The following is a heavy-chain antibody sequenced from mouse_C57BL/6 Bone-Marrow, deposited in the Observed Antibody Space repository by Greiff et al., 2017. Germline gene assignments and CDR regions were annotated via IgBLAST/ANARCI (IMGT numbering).Heavy chain of an antibody. Sequence: VKLMESGAELVRPGASVKLSCKASGYTFTDYYINWVKQRPGQGLEWIARIYPGSGNTYYNEKFKGKATLTAEKSSSTAYMQLSSLTSEDSAVYFCARSAQASWFAYWGQGTLVTVSA. CDR2: IYPGSGNT. D-gene: IGHD3-2*02. J-gene: IGHJ3*01. CDR3: ARSAQASWFAY. CDR1: GYTFTDYY. V-gene: IGHV1-76*01.